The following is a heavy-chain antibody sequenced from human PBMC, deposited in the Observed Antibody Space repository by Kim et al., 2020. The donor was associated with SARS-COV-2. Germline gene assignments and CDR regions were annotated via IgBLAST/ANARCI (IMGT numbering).Heavy chain of an antibody. CDR3: ARGYGSGSIYYFDY. CDR2: INPNSGGT. Sequence: ASVKVSCKASGYTFTGYYMHWVRQAPGQGLEWMGWINPNSGGTNYAQKFQGWVTMTRDTSISTAYMELSRLRSGDTAVYYCARGYGSGSIYYFDYWGQGTLVTVSS. D-gene: IGHD3-10*01. CDR1: GYTFTGYY. J-gene: IGHJ4*02. V-gene: IGHV1-2*04.